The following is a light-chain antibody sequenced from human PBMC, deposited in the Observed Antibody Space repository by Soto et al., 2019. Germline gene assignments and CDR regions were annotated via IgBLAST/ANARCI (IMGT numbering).Light chain of an antibody. V-gene: IGKV3-20*01. J-gene: IGKJ1*01. CDR1: QSISSSY. CDR3: QQYDDSPGT. CDR2: GAS. Sequence: IVLTQSPGTLALSPGGRATLSCRASQSISSSYLAWYQQKPGQAPRLLIYGASSRATAIPDRFSGSGSGTDFTLTISRLEPEDSAVYYCQQYDDSPGTFGQGMKVEIK.